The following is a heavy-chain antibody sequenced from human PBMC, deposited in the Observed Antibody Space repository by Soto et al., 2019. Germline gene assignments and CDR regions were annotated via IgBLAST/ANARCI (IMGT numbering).Heavy chain of an antibody. J-gene: IGHJ5*02. D-gene: IGHD2-15*01. CDR1: VGSFRGYY. Sequence: QVQLQQWGAGLLKPSETLSLTCAVYVGSFRGYYWSWIRQPPGKGLEWIGEINHSGRANYNPSLKSRVAIPVDTSKNQFSLTLSSVTAADTAVYYCVRGYCSGGSCYSPQGNWFDPWGQGTPVTVSS. V-gene: IGHV4-34*01. CDR2: INHSGRA. CDR3: VRGYCSGGSCYSPQGNWFDP.